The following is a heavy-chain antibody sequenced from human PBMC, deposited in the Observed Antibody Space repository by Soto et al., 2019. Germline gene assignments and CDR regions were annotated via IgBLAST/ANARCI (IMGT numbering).Heavy chain of an antibody. V-gene: IGHV1-69*13. J-gene: IGHJ5*02. CDR1: GGTFSSYA. CDR2: IIPIFGTA. D-gene: IGHD1-26*01. CDR3: AREWELTNWFDP. Sequence: RASVKVSCKASGGTFSSYAISWVRQAPGQGLEWMGGIIPIFGTANYAQKFQGRVTITADESTSTAYMELSSLRSEDTAVYYCAREWELTNWFDPWGQGTLVTVSS.